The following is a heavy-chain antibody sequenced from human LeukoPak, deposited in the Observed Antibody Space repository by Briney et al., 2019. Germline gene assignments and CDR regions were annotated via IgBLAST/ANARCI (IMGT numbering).Heavy chain of an antibody. Sequence: PGGSLRLSCAASGFTFNNYAMHWVRQAPGKGLEWVSGISWNSGSIGYADSVKGRFTISRDNAKNSLYLQMNSLRAEDTAVYYCAKPGHYYAGLFDYWGQGTLVTVSS. V-gene: IGHV3-9*01. CDR2: ISWNSGSI. CDR1: GFTFNNYA. J-gene: IGHJ4*02. D-gene: IGHD3-10*01. CDR3: AKPGHYYAGLFDY.